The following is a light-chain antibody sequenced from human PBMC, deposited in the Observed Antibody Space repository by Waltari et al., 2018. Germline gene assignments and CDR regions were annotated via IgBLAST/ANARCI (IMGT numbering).Light chain of an antibody. CDR3: HQGHSLPYT. V-gene: IGKV6-21*01. CDR1: QSVSSS. Sequence: EVVLTQSPDFQSVIPKEKVTITCRASQSVSSSLHWYQQKAGQSPKLLIKYASQSLSGVPSRFSGSGSGTEYTLTINGLEPEDAATYFCHQGHSLPYTFGQGTKLGDQT. J-gene: IGKJ2*01. CDR2: YAS.